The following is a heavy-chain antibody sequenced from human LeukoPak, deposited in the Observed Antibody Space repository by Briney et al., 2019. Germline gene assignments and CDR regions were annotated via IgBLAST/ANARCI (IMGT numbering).Heavy chain of an antibody. CDR2: IIPIFGTA. V-gene: IGHV1-69*13. CDR1: GGTFSSYA. D-gene: IGHD2-15*01. CDR3: ARAVVVAATTLGY. Sequence: SVKVSCKASGGTFSSYAISWVRQAPGQGLEWIGGIIPIFGTANYAQKFQGRVTITADESTSTAYMELSSLRSEDTAVYYCARAVVVAATTLGYWGQGTLVTVSS. J-gene: IGHJ4*02.